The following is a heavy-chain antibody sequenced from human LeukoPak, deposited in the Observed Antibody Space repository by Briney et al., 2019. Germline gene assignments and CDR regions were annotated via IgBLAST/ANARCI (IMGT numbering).Heavy chain of an antibody. V-gene: IGHV3-21*01. D-gene: IGHD3-10*01. J-gene: IGHJ4*02. CDR1: GFTFSSYS. CDR2: ISSSSYYI. Sequence: GGSLRLSCAASGFTFSSYSMNWVRQAPGKGLEWVSSISSSSYYIYYADSLRGRFTISRDNAKNSLYLQMNSLRAEDTAVYYCARDLGSYGSGSYFDYWGQGTLVTVSS. CDR3: ARDLGSYGSGSYFDY.